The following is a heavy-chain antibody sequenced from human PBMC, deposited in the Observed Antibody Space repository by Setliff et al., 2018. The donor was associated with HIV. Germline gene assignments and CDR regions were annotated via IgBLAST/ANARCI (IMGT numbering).Heavy chain of an antibody. CDR2: IIPIFGSA. CDR3: ASKGDYYTSKTLDS. V-gene: IGHV1-69*13. D-gene: IGHD3-10*01. Sequence: ASVKVSCKASGGTFSNYGFAWVRQAPGQGLEWMGGIIPIFGSADYAQKFQGRVTISADESTSTVYLELSSLTSDDTAMYYCASKGDYYTSKTLDSWGQGTQVTVTS. CDR1: GGTFSNYG. J-gene: IGHJ4*02.